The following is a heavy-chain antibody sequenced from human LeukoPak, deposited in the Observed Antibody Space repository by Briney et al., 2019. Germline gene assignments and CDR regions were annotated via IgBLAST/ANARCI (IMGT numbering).Heavy chain of an antibody. D-gene: IGHD2-15*01. CDR2: IYYSGST. J-gene: IGHJ6*03. CDR3: ARAGCSGGSCYRGYYYYYMDV. CDR1: GGSISSYY. V-gene: IGHV4-59*01. Sequence: SETLSLTCTVSGGSISSYYWSWIRQPPGKGLEWIGYIYYSGSTNYNPSLKSRVTISVDTSRNQFSLKLSSVTAADTAVYYCARAGCSGGSCYRGYYYYYMDVWGKGTTVTVSS.